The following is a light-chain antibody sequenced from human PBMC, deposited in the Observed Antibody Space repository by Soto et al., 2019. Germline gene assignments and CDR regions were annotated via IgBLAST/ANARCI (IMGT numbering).Light chain of an antibody. J-gene: IGKJ3*01. CDR3: QQRSGP. CDR2: DAS. Sequence: EIVLTQSPATLSLSPGERATLSCRASQSVSSYLAWYQQKPGQAPRLLIYDASNRATGIPARFSGSGSGTDFTLTISSLEPEDFAVYYCQQRSGPFGPGTKVDIK. CDR1: QSVSSY. V-gene: IGKV3-11*01.